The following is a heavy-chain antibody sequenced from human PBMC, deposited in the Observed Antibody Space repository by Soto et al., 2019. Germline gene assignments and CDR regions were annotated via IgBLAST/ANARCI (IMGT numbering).Heavy chain of an antibody. CDR2: IWYDGSNK. J-gene: IGHJ4*02. Sequence: GGSLRLSCAASGFTFSSYGMRWVSQAPGKGLEWVAVIWYDGSNKYYADSVKGRFTISRDNSKNTLYLQMNSLRAEDTAVYYCAKSDVDHGHFDYWGQGTLVTVS. D-gene: IGHD2-21*02. CDR3: AKSDVDHGHFDY. V-gene: IGHV3-33*06. CDR1: GFTFSSYG.